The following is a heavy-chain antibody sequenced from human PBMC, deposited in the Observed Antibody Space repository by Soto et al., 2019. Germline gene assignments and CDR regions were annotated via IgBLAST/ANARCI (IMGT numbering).Heavy chain of an antibody. CDR1: GYTFTSYG. D-gene: IGHD3-22*01. CDR2: ISAYNGNT. CDR3: ARPTDSSGYSYPFDY. Sequence: GTSVKVSCKASGYTFTSYGISWVRQAPGQGLEWMGWISAYNGNTNYAQKLQGRVTMTTDTSTSTAYMELRSLRSDDTAVYYCARPTDSSGYSYPFDYWGQGTLVTVSS. V-gene: IGHV1-18*01. J-gene: IGHJ4*02.